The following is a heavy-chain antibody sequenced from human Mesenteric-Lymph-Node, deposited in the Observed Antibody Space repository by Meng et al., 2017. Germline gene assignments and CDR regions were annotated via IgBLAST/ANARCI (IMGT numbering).Heavy chain of an antibody. CDR2: ISYDGNKK. D-gene: IGHD2-15*01. J-gene: IGHJ4*02. V-gene: IGHV3-30*18. Sequence: QVQLVESGGGVVQPGRSLSRCCAASGFTFSSYGMHWVRQAPGKGLEWVALISYDGNKKYYGDSVKGRFTISRDISKNTLYLQMNSLRPEDTAVYFCAKSLEAAATGFDYWGQGTLVTVSS. CDR1: GFTFSSYG. CDR3: AKSLEAAATGFDY.